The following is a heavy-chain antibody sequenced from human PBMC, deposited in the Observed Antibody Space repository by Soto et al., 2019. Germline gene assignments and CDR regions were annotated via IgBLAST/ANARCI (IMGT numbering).Heavy chain of an antibody. J-gene: IGHJ4*02. CDR3: AKDRVGEFDY. V-gene: IGHV3-9*01. CDR1: GFSFDDYA. CDR2: ISWNSGSI. Sequence: EVQLVESGGGLVQPGRSLRLSCEASGFSFDDYAMHWVRQAPGKGLEWVSGISWNSGSIGYADSVEGRFTISRDNAKNSLYLQINSLRVEDTALYYCAKDRVGEFDYWGQGTLVTVSS.